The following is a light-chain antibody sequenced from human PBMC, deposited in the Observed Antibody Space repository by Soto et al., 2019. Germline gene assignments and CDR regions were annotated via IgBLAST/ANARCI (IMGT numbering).Light chain of an antibody. CDR1: QSIGQW. CDR3: QQYISYSWT. J-gene: IGKJ1*01. V-gene: IGKV1-5*03. Sequence: DINLNLSASTLSASVGDRVSITCRASQSIGQWLAWYQQKPGKAPKLLISKASNLESGDPSRFSGRGSGTEFTLTISSLQPDDFATYFCQQYISYSWTFGQGGKV. CDR2: KAS.